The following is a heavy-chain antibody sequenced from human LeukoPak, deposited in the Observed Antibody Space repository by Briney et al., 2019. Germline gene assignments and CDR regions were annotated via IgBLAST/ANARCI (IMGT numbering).Heavy chain of an antibody. V-gene: IGHV3-48*03. J-gene: IGHJ6*03. Sequence: PGGSLRLSCAASGFTFSSYGMNWVRQAPGKGLEWVSYISSSGSTIYYADSVKGRFTISRDNAKNSLYLQMNSLRAEDTAVYYCARGDCSSTSCYAYYYYYYMDVWGKGTTVTVSS. CDR3: ARGDCSSTSCYAYYYYYYMDV. CDR2: ISSSGSTI. CDR1: GFTFSSYG. D-gene: IGHD2-2*01.